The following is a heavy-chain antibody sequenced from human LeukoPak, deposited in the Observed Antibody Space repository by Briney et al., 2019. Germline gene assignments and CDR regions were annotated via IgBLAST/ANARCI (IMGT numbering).Heavy chain of an antibody. D-gene: IGHD2-21*02. J-gene: IGHJ4*02. CDR3: ASIWSPRRGDPDY. V-gene: IGHV4-39*07. Sequence: PSETLSLTCTVSGGSISSSSYYWGWIRQPPGKGLEWIGSIYYSGSTYYNPSLKSRVTISVDTSKNQFSLKLSSVTAADTAVYYCASIWSPRRGDPDYWGQGTLVTVSS. CDR1: GGSISSSSYY. CDR2: IYYSGST.